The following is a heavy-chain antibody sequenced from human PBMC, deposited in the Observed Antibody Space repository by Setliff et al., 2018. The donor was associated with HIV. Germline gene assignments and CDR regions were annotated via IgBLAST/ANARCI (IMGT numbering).Heavy chain of an antibody. CDR1: GGSITSSGYH. CDR2: IYYSGDT. CDR3: TRHRGPPWDAFDI. V-gene: IGHV4-39*01. J-gene: IGHJ3*02. Sequence: SETLSLTCSVSGGSITSSGYHWGWIRQPPGKGLEWIGNIYYSGDTFYNSSLRSRLTLSVDTSKNQFSLELNSVTASDTAMYYCTRHRGPPWDAFDIWGQGTMVTVSS.